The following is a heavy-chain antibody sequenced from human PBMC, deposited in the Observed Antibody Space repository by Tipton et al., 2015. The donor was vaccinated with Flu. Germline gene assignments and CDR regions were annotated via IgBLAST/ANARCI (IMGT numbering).Heavy chain of an antibody. CDR1: GGSISSYY. V-gene: IGHV4-59*08. J-gene: IGHJ4*02. CDR2: IYYSGST. Sequence: LGLTCTVSGGSISSYYWSWIRQPPGKGLEWIGYIYYSGSTNYNPSLKSRVTISVDTSKNQFSLNLASVTAADTAVYYCARRSTTAAPHYFDYWGQGILVTVSS. CDR3: ARRSTTAAPHYFDY. D-gene: IGHD1-1*01.